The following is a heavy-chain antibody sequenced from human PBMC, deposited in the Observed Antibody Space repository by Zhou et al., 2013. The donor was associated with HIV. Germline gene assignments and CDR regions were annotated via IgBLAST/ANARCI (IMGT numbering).Heavy chain of an antibody. V-gene: IGHV1-46*01. CDR1: GYTFTNYY. D-gene: IGHD3-3*01. CDR2: SNPRAGST. J-gene: IGHJ4*02. Sequence: QVQLVQSGSEVKKPGASVKVSCKAFGYTFTNYYIHWVRQAPGQGLEWMGISNPRAGSTRYAQNFQGRLTMTRDTSTSTAYMELGSLRSEDTAVYYCATWGGTARYDFWSGPFDYWGQGTLVTVST. CDR3: ATWGGTARYDFWSGPFDY.